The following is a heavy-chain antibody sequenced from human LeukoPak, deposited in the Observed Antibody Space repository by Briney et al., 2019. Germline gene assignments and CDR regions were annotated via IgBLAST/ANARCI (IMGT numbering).Heavy chain of an antibody. D-gene: IGHD3-22*01. CDR2: ITSSSSYI. Sequence: GGSLRLSCAASGFTFSSYNMNWVRQAPGKGPEWVSSITSSSSYIYYADSVKGRFTISRDNAKNSLYLQMNSLRAEDTALYYCARARTYYYDSSGYEPLDYWGQGTLVTVSS. J-gene: IGHJ4*02. V-gene: IGHV3-21*04. CDR3: ARARTYYYDSSGYEPLDY. CDR1: GFTFSSYN.